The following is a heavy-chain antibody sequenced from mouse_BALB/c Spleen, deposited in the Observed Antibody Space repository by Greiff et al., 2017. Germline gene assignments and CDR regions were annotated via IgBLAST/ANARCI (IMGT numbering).Heavy chain of an antibody. CDR2: IDPSDSYT. J-gene: IGHJ2*01. CDR1: GYTFTSYW. V-gene: IGHV1-69*02. D-gene: IGHD3-1*01. Sequence: VQLQQPGAELVKPGASVKLSCKASGYTFTSYWMHWVKQRPGQGLEWIGEIDPSDSYTNYNQKFKGKATLTVDKSSSTACMQLSSLTSEDSAVYYCARSGSSGYVFDYWGQGTTLTVSS. CDR3: ARSGSSGYVFDY.